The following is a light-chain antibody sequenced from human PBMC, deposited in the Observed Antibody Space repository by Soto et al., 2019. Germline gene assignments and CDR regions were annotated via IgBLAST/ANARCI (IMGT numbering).Light chain of an antibody. J-gene: IGLJ1*01. CDR1: SSDVGGYNY. Sequence: QSALTQPRPVSGSPGQSVTISCTGTSSDVGGYNYVSWYQQHPGKAPKLMIYDVSKRPSGVPDRFSGSKSGNTASLTISGLQDEDEADSYCCSYAGRYTYVFGTGTKVTVL. CDR2: DVS. CDR3: CSYAGRYTYV. V-gene: IGLV2-11*01.